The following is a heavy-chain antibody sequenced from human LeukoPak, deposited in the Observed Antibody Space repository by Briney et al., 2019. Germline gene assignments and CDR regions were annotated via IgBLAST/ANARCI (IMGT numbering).Heavy chain of an antibody. D-gene: IGHD3-22*01. V-gene: IGHV3-30-3*01. CDR1: GFTFSSYA. Sequence: PGGSLRLSCAASGFTFSSYAMHWVRQAPGKGLEWVAVISYDGSNKYYADSVEGRFTISRDNSKNTLYLQMNSLRAEDTAVYYCARGDYYDSSMGYFQHWGQGTLVTVSS. J-gene: IGHJ1*01. CDR2: ISYDGSNK. CDR3: ARGDYYDSSMGYFQH.